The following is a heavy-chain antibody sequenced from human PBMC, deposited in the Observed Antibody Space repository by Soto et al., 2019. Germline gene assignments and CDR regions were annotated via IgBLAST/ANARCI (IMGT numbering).Heavy chain of an antibody. CDR1: GFTFSDYY. CDR2: ISSSSSYT. V-gene: IGHV3-11*03. D-gene: IGHD6-19*01. J-gene: IGHJ3*02. CDR3: APPKGGWYGPVDVFDI. Sequence: GGSLRLSCAASGFTFSDYYMSWIHQAPGKGLEWVSYISSSSSYTNYADSVKGRFTISRDNAKNSLYLQMNSLRAEDTAVYYCAPPKGGWYGPVDVFDIWGKGKMVTVPS.